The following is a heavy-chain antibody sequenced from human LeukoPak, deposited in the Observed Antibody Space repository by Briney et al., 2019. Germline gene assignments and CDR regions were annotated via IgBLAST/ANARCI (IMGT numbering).Heavy chain of an antibody. CDR2: IWYDGSNK. Sequence: QPGRSLRLSCAASGFTFSSYGMHWVRQAPGKGLEWVAVIWYDGSNKYYADSVKGRFTISRDNSKNTLYLQMSSLGAEDTAVYYCAKDLESSSGWFDYWGQGTLVTVSS. CDR1: GFTFSSYG. V-gene: IGHV3-33*06. D-gene: IGHD6-19*01. J-gene: IGHJ5*01. CDR3: AKDLESSSGWFDY.